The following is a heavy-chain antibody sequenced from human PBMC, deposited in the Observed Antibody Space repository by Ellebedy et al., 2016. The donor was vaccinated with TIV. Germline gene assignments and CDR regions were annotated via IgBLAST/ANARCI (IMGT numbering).Heavy chain of an antibody. V-gene: IGHV3-30*01. Sequence: DAVKGRFTISRDNSRNTLYLQMNSLRAEDTALYYCARVYSSYAVDPWGQGTLVTVSS. D-gene: IGHD5-12*01. J-gene: IGHJ5*02. CDR3: ARVYSSYAVDP.